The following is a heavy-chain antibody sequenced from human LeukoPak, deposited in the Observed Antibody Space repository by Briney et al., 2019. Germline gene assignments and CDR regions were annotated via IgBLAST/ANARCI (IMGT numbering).Heavy chain of an antibody. V-gene: IGHV3-21*01. CDR3: AREVHFDY. CDR1: GFTFSSYS. J-gene: IGHJ4*02. Sequence: GGPLSLSGEASGFTFSSYSMTWFGQAPGRGLEGVSSISSSSSYIYYADSVKGRFTISRDNAKNSLYLLMNSLRAEDTAVYYCAREVHFDYWGQGTLVTVSS. CDR2: ISSSSSYI.